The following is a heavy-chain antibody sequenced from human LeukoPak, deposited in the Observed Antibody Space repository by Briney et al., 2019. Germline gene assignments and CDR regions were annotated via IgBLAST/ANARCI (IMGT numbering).Heavy chain of an antibody. Sequence: GGSLRLSCAASGFNFSSYSMNWVRQPPGKGLEWVSSISSSSSYIYYADSVKGRFTISRDNAKNSLYLQMNSLRAEDTAVYYCARYQYGDYEPLGYWGQGTLVTVSS. J-gene: IGHJ4*02. D-gene: IGHD4-17*01. CDR2: ISSSSSYI. CDR3: ARYQYGDYEPLGY. V-gene: IGHV3-21*01. CDR1: GFNFSSYS.